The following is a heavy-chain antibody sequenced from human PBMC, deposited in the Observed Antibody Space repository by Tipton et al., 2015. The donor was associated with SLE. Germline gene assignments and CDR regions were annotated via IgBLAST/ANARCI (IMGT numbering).Heavy chain of an antibody. CDR1: GFTFSSYW. CDR3: ARDLGITGSLAVAGSDAFDI. V-gene: IGHV3-74*01. J-gene: IGHJ3*02. D-gene: IGHD6-19*01. CDR2: INSDGSST. Sequence: SLRLSCAASGFTFSSYWMHWVRQAPGKGLVWVSRINSDGSSTSYADSVKGRFTISRDNAKNTLYLQMNNLRAGDTALFYCARDLGITGSLAVAGSDAFDIWGQGTMVTVSS.